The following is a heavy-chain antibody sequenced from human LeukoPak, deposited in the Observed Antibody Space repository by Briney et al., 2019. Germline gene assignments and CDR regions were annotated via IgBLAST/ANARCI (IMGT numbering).Heavy chain of an antibody. CDR3: AKTTVTPPEPFDI. CDR1: GFTVSSNY. D-gene: IGHD4-17*01. Sequence: GGSLRLSCAASGFTVSSNYMSWVRQAPGKGLEWVSVIYSGGSTYYADSVKGRFTISRDNSKNTQYLQMNSLRAEDTAVYYCAKTTVTPPEPFDIWGQGTMVTVSS. V-gene: IGHV3-53*01. J-gene: IGHJ3*02. CDR2: IYSGGST.